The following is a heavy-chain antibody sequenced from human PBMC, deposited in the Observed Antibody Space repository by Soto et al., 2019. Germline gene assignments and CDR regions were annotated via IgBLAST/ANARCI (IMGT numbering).Heavy chain of an antibody. D-gene: IGHD3-10*01. CDR3: ARYWAVRGQPPSDY. CDR1: GGSISSGGYY. V-gene: IGHV4-31*03. J-gene: IGHJ4*02. Sequence: KPSETLSLTCTVSGGSISSGGYYWSWIRQHPGKGLEWIGYIYYSGSTYYNPSLKSRVTISVDTSKNQFSLKLSSVTAADTAVYYCARYWAVRGQPPSDYFGQATLVTLSS. CDR2: IYYSGST.